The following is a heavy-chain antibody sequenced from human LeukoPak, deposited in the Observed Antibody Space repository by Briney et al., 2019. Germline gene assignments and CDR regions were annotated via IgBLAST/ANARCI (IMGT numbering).Heavy chain of an antibody. Sequence: ASVKVSCKASGYTFTSYYMHWVRQAPGQGLEWMGIINPSGGSTSYAQKFQGRVTMTRDTSTSTVYMELSSLRSEDTAVYYCVRDQLWFGELLYMLDYWGQGTLVTVSS. CDR3: VRDQLWFGELLYMLDY. CDR2: INPSGGST. CDR1: GYTFTSYY. J-gene: IGHJ4*02. D-gene: IGHD3-10*01. V-gene: IGHV1-46*01.